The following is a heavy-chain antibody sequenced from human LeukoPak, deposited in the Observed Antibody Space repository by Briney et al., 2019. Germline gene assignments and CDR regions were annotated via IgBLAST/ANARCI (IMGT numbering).Heavy chain of an antibody. CDR3: AREGGGPSGPLDY. V-gene: IGHV3-66*01. CDR1: GFKVSLNY. Sequence: GGSLRVPCAASGFKVSLNYMTWVRQAPGPGLEWVSVIYGGGCTYYADSVKGRFTISRDNSKNTLYLQMNSLRAEDTAVYYCAREGGGPSGPLDYWGQGTLVTVSS. D-gene: IGHD3-3*01. J-gene: IGHJ4*02. CDR2: IYGGGCT.